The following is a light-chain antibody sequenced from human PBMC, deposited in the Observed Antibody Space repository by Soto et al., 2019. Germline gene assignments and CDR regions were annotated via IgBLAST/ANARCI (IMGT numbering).Light chain of an antibody. CDR3: QQYSSRWT. CDR2: DAS. Sequence: DIEMTQSPSTLSASVGDRVTITCRASQNIDRWLAWYQQKPGKAPELLIHDASSFQSGVPSRFSRSGSGTTFTLTINNLQPEDFETYCWQQYSSRWTFGQGTKVEVK. J-gene: IGKJ1*01. CDR1: QNIDRW. V-gene: IGKV1-5*01.